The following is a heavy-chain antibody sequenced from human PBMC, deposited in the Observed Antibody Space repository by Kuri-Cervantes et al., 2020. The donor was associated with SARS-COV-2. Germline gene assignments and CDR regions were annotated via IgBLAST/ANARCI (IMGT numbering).Heavy chain of an antibody. J-gene: IGHJ3*01. CDR3: AKIAHVVVIAGAFDL. Sequence: GGSLRLSCAASGFTFSSYAMHWVRQAPGKGLEWVAVMSYDGSNKYYADSVKGRFTISRDNSKNTLYLQMNSLRAEDTAVYYCAKIAHVVVIAGAFDLWGQGTMVTVSS. V-gene: IGHV3-30*18. D-gene: IGHD2-21*01. CDR2: MSYDGSNK. CDR1: GFTFSSYA.